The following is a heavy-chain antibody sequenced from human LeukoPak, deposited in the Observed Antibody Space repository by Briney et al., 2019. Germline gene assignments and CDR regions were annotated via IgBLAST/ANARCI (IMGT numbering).Heavy chain of an antibody. CDR3: TRGGSGSYYNTYYNGLDA. D-gene: IGHD3-10*01. CDR1: GFTFGTYW. J-gene: IGHJ6*02. V-gene: IGHV3-7*01. Sequence: GGSLRLSCAASGFTFGTYWMHWVRQAPGKGLEWVANIKQDGSEEYYVDSVKGRFSISRGNTKNSLYLQMDSLRAEDTAVYFCTRGGSGSYYNTYYNGLDAWGQGTKVTVSS. CDR2: IKQDGSEE.